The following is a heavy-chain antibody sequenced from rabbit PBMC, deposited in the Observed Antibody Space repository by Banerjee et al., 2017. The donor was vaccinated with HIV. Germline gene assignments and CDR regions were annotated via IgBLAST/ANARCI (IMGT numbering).Heavy chain of an antibody. D-gene: IGHD6-1*01. J-gene: IGHJ4*01. CDR3: ARSFAGYAGYGYATPLNL. CDR2: IYTGSSGST. V-gene: IGHV1S40*01. Sequence: QSFVESWGYCVSPVASLTLLFIASFFSLLRLSFMWWVRQAPGKGVEWIACIYTGSSGSTYYASWAKGRFTISKTSSTTVTLQMTSLTAADTATYFCARSFAGYAGYGYATPLNLWGPGTLVTVS. CDR1: FFSLLRLSF.